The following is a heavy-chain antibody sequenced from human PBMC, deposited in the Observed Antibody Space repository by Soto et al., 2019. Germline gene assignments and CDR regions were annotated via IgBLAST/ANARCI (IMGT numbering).Heavy chain of an antibody. V-gene: IGHV4-61*01. CDR3: ARDDYGGNRRFDY. Sequence: SETLSLTCTVSGGSVSSGSYYWSWIRQPPGKGLEWIGYIYYSGSTNYNPSLKSRVTISVDTSKNQFSLKLSSVTAADTAVYYCARDDYGGNRRFDYWGQGTLVTVSS. J-gene: IGHJ4*02. CDR2: IYYSGST. D-gene: IGHD4-17*01. CDR1: GGSVSSGSYY.